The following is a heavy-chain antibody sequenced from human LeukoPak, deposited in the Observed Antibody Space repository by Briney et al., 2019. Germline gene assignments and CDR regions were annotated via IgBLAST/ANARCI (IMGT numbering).Heavy chain of an antibody. V-gene: IGHV4-61*02. CDR3: AGGTGYSSSWFDLYYFDY. J-gene: IGHJ4*02. Sequence: SETLSLTCTVSGGSISSGNYYWSWIRQPAGKGLEWIGRIYTSGSTNYNPSLKSRVTISVDTSKNQFSLKLSSVTAADTAVYYCAGGTGYSSSWFDLYYFDYWGQGTLVTVSS. D-gene: IGHD6-13*01. CDR1: GGSISSGNYY. CDR2: IYTSGST.